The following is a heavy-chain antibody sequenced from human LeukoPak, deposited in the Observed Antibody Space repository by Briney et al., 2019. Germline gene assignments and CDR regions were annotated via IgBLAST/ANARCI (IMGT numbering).Heavy chain of an antibody. CDR3: ARGSPYSSSFLYYFDY. CDR1: GGSFSGYY. D-gene: IGHD6-6*01. J-gene: IGHJ4*02. CDR2: INHSGST. Sequence: SETLSLTCAVYGGSFSGYYWSWIRQPPGKGLEWIGVINHSGSTNYNPSLKSRVTISVDTSKNQFSLKLSSVTAADTAVYYCARGSPYSSSFLYYFDYWGQGTLVTVSS. V-gene: IGHV4-34*01.